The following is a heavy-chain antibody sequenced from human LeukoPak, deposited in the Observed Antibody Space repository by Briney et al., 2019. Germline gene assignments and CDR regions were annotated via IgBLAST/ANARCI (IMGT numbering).Heavy chain of an antibody. CDR2: ISGSGFTI. D-gene: IGHD4-11*01. Sequence: GGSLRLSCAASGFTFSSYSMNWVRQAPGKGLEWISYISGSGFTIHYADSVKGRFTISRDNAKNSLYLQMNSLRAEDTAVYYCARGVPKTSYYYYYYMDVWGKGTTVTVSS. J-gene: IGHJ6*03. CDR3: ARGVPKTSYYYYYYMDV. V-gene: IGHV3-48*01. CDR1: GFTFSSYS.